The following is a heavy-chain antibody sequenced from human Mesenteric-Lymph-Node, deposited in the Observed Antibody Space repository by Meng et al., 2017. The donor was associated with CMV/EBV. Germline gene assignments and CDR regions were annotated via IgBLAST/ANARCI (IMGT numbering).Heavy chain of an antibody. Sequence: KGSVYSSISCGVSWMRQAPGQGLEWMGWINPVSGSTDYAQRLQGIVTMTTDTSTGTAYMDLRSLTSDDAAVYYCARHDWLLLAFFDYWGQGTLVTVSS. CDR3: ARHDWLLLAFFDY. J-gene: IGHJ4*02. CDR2: INPVSGST. D-gene: IGHD3-9*01. CDR1: VYSSISCG. V-gene: IGHV1-18*01.